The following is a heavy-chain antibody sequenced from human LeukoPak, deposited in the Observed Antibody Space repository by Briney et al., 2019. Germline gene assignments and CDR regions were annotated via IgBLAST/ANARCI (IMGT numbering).Heavy chain of an antibody. CDR1: WYPFTNFY. D-gene: IGHD2-15*01. Sequence: GASVKVSCKASWYPFTNFYIHWVRQAPGHGLEWMGIINPRGGDANYSQKFQDSLTMTRDTSTSTVYVELSGLTSDDTAVYFCARDATQYLLPTDYWGQGTLVTVSS. CDR2: INPRGGDA. V-gene: IGHV1-46*01. J-gene: IGHJ4*02. CDR3: ARDATQYLLPTDY.